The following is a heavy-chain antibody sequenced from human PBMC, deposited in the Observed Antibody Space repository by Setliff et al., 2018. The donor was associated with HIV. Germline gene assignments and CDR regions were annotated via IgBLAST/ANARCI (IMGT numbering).Heavy chain of an antibody. CDR2: INSDGTST. CDR1: GFTFSPYW. V-gene: IGHV3-74*03. D-gene: IGHD3-22*01. CDR3: ARDLSYDYDRSSDTFDY. J-gene: IGHJ4*02. Sequence: PGGSLRLSCAASGFTFSPYWMHWVRQAPGKGLVWVSRINSDGTSTTYADSVKCRFTTSRDNAKNTLYLQMNSLRAEDTAVYYCARDLSYDYDRSSDTFDYWGQGTLVTVSS.